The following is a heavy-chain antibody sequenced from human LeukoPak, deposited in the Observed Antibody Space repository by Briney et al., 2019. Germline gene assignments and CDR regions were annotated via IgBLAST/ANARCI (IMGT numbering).Heavy chain of an antibody. Sequence: GGSLRLSCAASGFTFSSYAMSWVRQAPGKGLEWVSAISGSGGSTYYADSVKGRFTISRDNSKNTLYLQMNSLRAEDTAVYYCAKSGNWAYFDRVTDVGYFDYWGQGTLVTVSS. CDR3: AKSGNWAYFDRVTDVGYFDY. D-gene: IGHD3-9*01. CDR1: GFTFSSYA. V-gene: IGHV3-23*01. J-gene: IGHJ4*02. CDR2: ISGSGGST.